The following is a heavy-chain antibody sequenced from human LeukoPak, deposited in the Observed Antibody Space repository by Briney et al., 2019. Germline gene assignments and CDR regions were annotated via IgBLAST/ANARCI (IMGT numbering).Heavy chain of an antibody. D-gene: IGHD2-15*01. CDR3: AKWGSAFCFFDY. Sequence: GGSLRLSCAASGFSFNSYAMTRVRQAPGKGLEWVSTISVSGGSTYSADSVKGRFTISRDTSKNTLYLQMNSLRAEDTAVYYCAKWGSAFCFFDYWGQGTLVTVSS. CDR1: GFSFNSYA. CDR2: ISVSGGST. V-gene: IGHV3-23*01. J-gene: IGHJ4*02.